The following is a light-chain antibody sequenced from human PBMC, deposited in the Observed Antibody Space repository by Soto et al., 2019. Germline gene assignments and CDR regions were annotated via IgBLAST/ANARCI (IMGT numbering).Light chain of an antibody. CDR2: DAS. Sequence: DIQMTQSPSTLSASLGDRVTITCRASRNNERWLAWYQQKPGKAPRLLIYDASTLETGVPSRFSGGGSGTEFTLTISSLQPDDNATYYCQHCDTYWAFGQGTKVEVE. J-gene: IGKJ1*01. CDR3: QHCDTYWA. V-gene: IGKV1-5*01. CDR1: RNNERW.